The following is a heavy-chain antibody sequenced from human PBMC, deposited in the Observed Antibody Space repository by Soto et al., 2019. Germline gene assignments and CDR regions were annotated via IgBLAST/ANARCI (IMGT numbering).Heavy chain of an antibody. CDR3: AKDQMISSSWYGAQLDY. CDR2: ISYDGSNK. V-gene: IGHV3-30*18. CDR1: GFTFSSYG. D-gene: IGHD6-13*01. J-gene: IGHJ4*02. Sequence: GGSLRLSCAASGFTFSSYGMHWVRQAPGKGLEWVAVISYDGSNKYYADSVKGRFTISRDNSKNTLYLQMNSLRAEDTAVYYCAKDQMISSSWYGAQLDYWGQGTLVTVSS.